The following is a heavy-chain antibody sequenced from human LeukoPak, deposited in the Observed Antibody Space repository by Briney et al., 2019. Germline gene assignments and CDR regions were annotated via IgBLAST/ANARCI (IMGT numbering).Heavy chain of an antibody. V-gene: IGHV3-66*01. CDR2: IYIGGST. D-gene: IGHD6-13*01. Sequence: GGSLRLSCAASGFTFTTAWMSWIRQAPGKGLEWVSVIYIGGSTYYADSVKGRFTISRDISKNTLYLQMNSLRAEDTAVYYCARDKSANYYYYAMDVWGQGTTVTVSS. J-gene: IGHJ6*02. CDR1: GFTFTTAW. CDR3: ARDKSANYYYYAMDV.